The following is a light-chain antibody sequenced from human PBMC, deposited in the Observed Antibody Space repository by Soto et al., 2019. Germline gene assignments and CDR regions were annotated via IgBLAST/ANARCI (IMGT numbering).Light chain of an antibody. Sequence: ENVMTQSPLSLPVTPGEAASISCRSIQSLLHSNGYNYLNWYLQKPGQSPQLLIYLASNRAPGGPDRFSGSTAGTDFTLKISRVEAEDVGVYYCRQALQTPYTFGQGTKLEIK. CDR1: QSLLHSNGYNY. J-gene: IGKJ2*01. CDR2: LAS. V-gene: IGKV2-28*01. CDR3: RQALQTPYT.